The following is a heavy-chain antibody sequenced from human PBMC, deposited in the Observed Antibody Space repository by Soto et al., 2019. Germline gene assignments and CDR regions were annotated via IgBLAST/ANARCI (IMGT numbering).Heavy chain of an antibody. V-gene: IGHV3-33*01. CDR2: IWPDGSNR. CDR1: GFIFNTYG. CDR3: ARAAWYYYGMDV. D-gene: IGHD3-16*01. Sequence: GSLRLSCAASGFIFNTYGMHWVRQAPGKGLEWVAVIWPDGSNRYYADSVSGQFTISRDNSKNTVFLQMNSLSAEDTAVYYCARAAWYYYGMDVWGQGTTVTVSS. J-gene: IGHJ6*02.